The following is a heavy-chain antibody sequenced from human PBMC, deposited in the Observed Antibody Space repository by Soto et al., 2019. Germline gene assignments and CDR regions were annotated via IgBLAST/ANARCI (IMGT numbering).Heavy chain of an antibody. CDR3: ASPGVYASYFDS. CDR2: IYYSGSA. V-gene: IGHV4-39*01. J-gene: IGHJ4*02. CDR1: GGSISTSGYY. D-gene: IGHD4-17*01. Sequence: SETLSLTCTVSGGSISTSGYYWGWIRQPPGKGLEWIGSIYYSGSAYYNPSLKSRVTISVDTSKNQFSLKLSSVTAADTAVYYCASPGVYASYFDSWGQGTRVTVSS.